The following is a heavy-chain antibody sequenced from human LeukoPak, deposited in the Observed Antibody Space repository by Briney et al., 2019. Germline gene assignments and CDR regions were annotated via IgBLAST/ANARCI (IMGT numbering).Heavy chain of an antibody. V-gene: IGHV1-69*06. CDR2: IIPIFGTA. CDR1: GGTFSSYA. CDR3: ARCSSGSGWPKDLYYFDY. D-gene: IGHD6-19*01. J-gene: IGHJ4*02. Sequence: SVKVSCKASGGTFSSYAISWVRQAPGQGLEWMGGIIPIFGTANYAQKFQGRVTITADKSTSTAYMELSSLRSEDTAVYYCARCSSGSGWPKDLYYFDYWGQGTLVTVSS.